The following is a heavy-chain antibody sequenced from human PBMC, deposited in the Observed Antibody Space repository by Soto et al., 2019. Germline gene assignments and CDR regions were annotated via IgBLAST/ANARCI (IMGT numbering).Heavy chain of an antibody. Sequence: HPGGSLRLSCAASGFTFSIYGMHWVRQAPGKGLEWVSAISGSGGSTYYADSVKGRFTISRDNSKNTLYLQMNSLRAEDTAVYYCAKVLADYYGSGSYPYFDYWGRGTLVTVSS. CDR1: GFTFSIYG. CDR2: ISGSGGST. D-gene: IGHD3-10*01. V-gene: IGHV3-23*01. CDR3: AKVLADYYGSGSYPYFDY. J-gene: IGHJ4*02.